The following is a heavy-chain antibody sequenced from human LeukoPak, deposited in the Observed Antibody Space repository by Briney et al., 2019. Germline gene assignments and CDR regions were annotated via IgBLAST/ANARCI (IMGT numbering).Heavy chain of an antibody. D-gene: IGHD5-18*01. CDR2: ISWNSGSI. V-gene: IGHV3-9*01. Sequence: GRSLRLSCAASGFTFDDYAIHWVRQAPGKGLEWVSGISWNSGSIGYADSVKGRFTISRDNAKNSQYLQMNSLRAEDTALYYCAKDNGYSYDKYYFDYWGQGTLVTVSS. CDR1: GFTFDDYA. CDR3: AKDNGYSYDKYYFDY. J-gene: IGHJ4*02.